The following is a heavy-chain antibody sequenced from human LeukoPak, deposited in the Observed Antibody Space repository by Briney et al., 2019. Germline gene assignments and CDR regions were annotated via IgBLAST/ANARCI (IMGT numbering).Heavy chain of an antibody. CDR3: ARDGSGSYFPAYFDY. J-gene: IGHJ4*02. CDR1: GFTVSSNY. V-gene: IGHV3-53*01. CDR2: IYSGGST. D-gene: IGHD1-26*01. Sequence: GGSLRLSCAASGFTVSSNYMSWVRQAPGKGLEWVSVIYSGGSTYYADSVKGRFTISRDDAKNTLYLQMNSLRAEDTAVYYCARDGSGSYFPAYFDYWGQGTLVTVSS.